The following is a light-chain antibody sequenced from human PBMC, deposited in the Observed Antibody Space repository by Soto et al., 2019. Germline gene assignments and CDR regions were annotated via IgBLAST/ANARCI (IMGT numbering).Light chain of an antibody. V-gene: IGKV3-20*01. CDR2: GAS. Sequence: EIVLTQSPGTLSLSPGDRATLSCRASQSVISDYLAWYQQKPGQAPRLLIYGASGRATGIPDRFSGSGSGTDFTLTISRLEPEGFAVYYCQQYGSSPFTFGGGTKVEIK. CDR3: QQYGSSPFT. CDR1: QSVISDY. J-gene: IGKJ4*01.